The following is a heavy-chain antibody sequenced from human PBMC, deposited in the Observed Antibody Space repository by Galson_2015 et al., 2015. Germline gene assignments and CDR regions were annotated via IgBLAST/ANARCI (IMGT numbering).Heavy chain of an antibody. D-gene: IGHD1-1*01. CDR2: IYPGDSDT. Sequence: QSGAEVKKPGESLKISCKGSGSSFTNYWIGWVRQTPGKGLEWMGIIYPGDSDTRYSPSFQGQVTISVDESINTSYLQWRRLKASDTAMYYCARRGLSGELEYWGQGTLVTVSS. CDR1: GSSFTNYW. V-gene: IGHV5-51*01. J-gene: IGHJ4*02. CDR3: ARRGLSGELEY.